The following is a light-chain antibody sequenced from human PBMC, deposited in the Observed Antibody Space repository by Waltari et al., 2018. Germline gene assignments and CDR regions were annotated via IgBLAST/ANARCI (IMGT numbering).Light chain of an antibody. J-gene: IGKJ2*01. CDR3: QHYYNWPGT. V-gene: IGKV3-15*01. Sequence: EIVMTQSPATLSLSPGERGTLSCRASQSVTSRLAWYQHKPGQPPRLRIYAASTRATGIPDRFSGSGSGTEFTLTISSMQSEDFAVYYCQHYYNWPGTFGQGTKLEIK. CDR1: QSVTSR. CDR2: AAS.